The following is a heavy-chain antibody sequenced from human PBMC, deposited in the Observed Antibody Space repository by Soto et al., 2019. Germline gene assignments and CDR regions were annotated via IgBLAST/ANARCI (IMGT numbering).Heavy chain of an antibody. CDR1: GYTFTSYA. J-gene: IGHJ6*03. D-gene: IGHD6-13*01. CDR2: INTNTGNP. Sequence: ASVKVSCKASGYTFTSYAMNWVRQAPGQGLEWMGWINTNTGNPTYAQGFTGRFVFSLDTSVSTAYLQICSLKAEDTAVYYCARMDSSSWSYYYYYYMDVWGKGTTVTVSS. CDR3: ARMDSSSWSYYYYYYMDV. V-gene: IGHV7-4-1*01.